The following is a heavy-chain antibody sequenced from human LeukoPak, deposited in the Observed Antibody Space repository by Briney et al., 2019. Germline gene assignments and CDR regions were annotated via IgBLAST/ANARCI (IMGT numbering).Heavy chain of an antibody. CDR1: GFTFSSYS. Sequence: GGSLRLSCVVSGFTFSSYSMNWVRQAPGKGLEWVSYISSSSRSIYYADSVKGRFTISRDNAKNSLYLQMNSLRAEDTAVYYCARKVKYCSGGSCYSLHFDYWGQGTLVTVSS. J-gene: IGHJ4*02. D-gene: IGHD2-15*01. V-gene: IGHV3-21*05. CDR2: ISSSSRSI. CDR3: ARKVKYCSGGSCYSLHFDY.